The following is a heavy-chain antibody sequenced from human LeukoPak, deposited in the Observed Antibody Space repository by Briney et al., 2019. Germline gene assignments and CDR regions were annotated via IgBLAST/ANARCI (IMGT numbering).Heavy chain of an antibody. D-gene: IGHD4-17*01. J-gene: IGHJ1*01. CDR3: ARSDYLTN. V-gene: IGHV3-74*01. Sequence: PWGSLRLSCAASGFTFSTYWMHWVRQAPGKGLVWVSRIKNDGSFTNYADSVKGRFTISRDNAKNTLHLQMNSLRAEDTAVYYCARSDYLTNWGQGTLVTVSS. CDR1: GFTFSTYW. CDR2: IKNDGSFT.